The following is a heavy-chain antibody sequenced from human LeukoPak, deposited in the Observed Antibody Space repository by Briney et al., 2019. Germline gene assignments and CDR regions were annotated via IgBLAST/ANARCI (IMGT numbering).Heavy chain of an antibody. Sequence: ASVKVSCKASGGTFSSYAISWVRQAPGQGLEWMGGIIPIFGTANYAQKFQGRVTITADESTSTAYMELSSLRSEDTAVYYCARDVPRYDFWSGYYDSWGQGTLVTVSS. CDR1: GGTFSSYA. V-gene: IGHV1-69*13. J-gene: IGHJ4*02. CDR3: ARDVPRYDFWSGYYDS. D-gene: IGHD3-3*01. CDR2: IIPIFGTA.